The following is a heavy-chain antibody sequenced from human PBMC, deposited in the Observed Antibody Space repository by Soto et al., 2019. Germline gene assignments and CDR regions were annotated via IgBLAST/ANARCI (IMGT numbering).Heavy chain of an antibody. CDR3: ARHDGSSSRGNYFDN. CDR1: GFTFTSYG. D-gene: IGHD6-6*01. J-gene: IGHJ4*02. CDR2: IWYDGNSK. V-gene: IGHV3-33*01. Sequence: GGSLRLSCAASGFTFTSYGMHWVRQAPGKGLEWVAGIWYDGNSKYYEDSVKGRFTISRDNSKNTLYLEMNSLRGDDTAVYHCARHDGSSSRGNYFDNWGRGTLVTVSS.